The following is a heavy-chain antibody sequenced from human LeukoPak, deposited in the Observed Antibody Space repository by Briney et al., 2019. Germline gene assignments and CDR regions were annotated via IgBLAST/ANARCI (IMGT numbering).Heavy chain of an antibody. J-gene: IGHJ4*02. CDR3: AKGTSSSCYSAPNY. D-gene: IGHD2-15*01. V-gene: IGHV3-23*01. CDR1: GFNFNNAW. CDR2: ICSNDNNT. Sequence: GGSLRLSCTTSGFNFNNAWMNWVRQAPGKGLEWVSAICSNDNNTYYANSVKGRFTISRDNSKNTLSLQLNSLRAEDTAVYYCAKGTSSSCYSAPNYWGQGTLVTVSS.